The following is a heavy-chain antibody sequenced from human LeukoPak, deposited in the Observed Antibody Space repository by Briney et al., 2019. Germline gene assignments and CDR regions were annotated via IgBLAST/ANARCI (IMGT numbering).Heavy chain of an antibody. CDR1: GYTFTSYG. Sequence: GASVKVSCKASGYTFTSYGISWVRQAPGQGLEWMGWISAYNGNTNYAQKLQGRVTMTTDTSTSTAYMELRSLGSDDTAVYYCARARFDYYDSSGYPDWGQGTLVTVSS. CDR2: ISAYNGNT. V-gene: IGHV1-18*01. CDR3: ARARFDYYDSSGYPD. J-gene: IGHJ4*02. D-gene: IGHD3-22*01.